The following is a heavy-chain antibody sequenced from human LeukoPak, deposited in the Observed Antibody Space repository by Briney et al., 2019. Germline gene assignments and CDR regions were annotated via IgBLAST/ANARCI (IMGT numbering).Heavy chain of an antibody. CDR3: VRDGSGYDY. V-gene: IGHV3-7*05. Sequence: PGGSLRLSCAASGFTFSNYWMSWVRQAPGKGLEWVANINQGGSEKYYLNSVKGRFTISRDNAKNSLYLQMNSLRTDDTAIYYCVRDGSGYDYWGQRTLVTVS. J-gene: IGHJ4*02. CDR1: GFTFSNYW. CDR2: INQGGSEK. D-gene: IGHD6-19*01.